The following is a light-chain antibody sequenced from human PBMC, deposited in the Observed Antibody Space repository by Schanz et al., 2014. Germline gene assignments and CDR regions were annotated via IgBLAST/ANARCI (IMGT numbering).Light chain of an antibody. CDR3: SSYADSSTL. CDR1: SSDVGGYNY. CDR2: DVS. V-gene: IGLV2-14*01. Sequence: QSVLTQPASVSGSPGQSITMSCTGTSSDVGGYNYVSWYQQHPGKAPKVMIYDVSNRPSGVPDRFSGSKSGNTASLTVSGLQAEDEAVYYCSSYADSSTLFGPGTKLTVL. J-gene: IGLJ1*01.